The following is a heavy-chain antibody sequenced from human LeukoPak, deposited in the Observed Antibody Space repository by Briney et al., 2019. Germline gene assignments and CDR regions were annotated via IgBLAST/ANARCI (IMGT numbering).Heavy chain of an antibody. Sequence: GGSLRLSCAASGFTFSSYAMHWVRQAPGKGLEWVAVISYDGSNKYYADSVKGRFTISRDNSKNTLYLQMNSRRAEDTAVYYCARDGSSTPLNEYCSGGSCYHRNYFDYWGQGTLVTVSS. J-gene: IGHJ4*02. D-gene: IGHD2-15*01. V-gene: IGHV3-30*04. CDR2: ISYDGSNK. CDR1: GFTFSSYA. CDR3: ARDGSSTPLNEYCSGGSCYHRNYFDY.